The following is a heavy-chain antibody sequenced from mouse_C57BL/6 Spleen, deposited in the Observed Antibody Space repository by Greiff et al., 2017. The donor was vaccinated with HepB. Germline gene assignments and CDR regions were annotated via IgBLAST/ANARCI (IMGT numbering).Heavy chain of an antibody. D-gene: IGHD1-1*01. J-gene: IGHJ2*01. CDR3: ARLRTGGFYDY. CDR1: GFTFSDYG. CDR2: ISSGSSTI. Sequence: EVQVVESGGGLVKPGGSLKLSCAASGFTFSDYGMHWVRQAPEKGLEWVAYISSGSSTIYYADTVKGRFTISRDNAKNTLFLQMTSLRSEDTAMYYCARLRTGGFYDYGGQGTTLTVSS. V-gene: IGHV5-17*01.